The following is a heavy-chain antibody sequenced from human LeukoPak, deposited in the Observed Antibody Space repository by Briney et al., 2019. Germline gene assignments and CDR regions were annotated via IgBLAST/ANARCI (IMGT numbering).Heavy chain of an antibody. J-gene: IGHJ5*02. D-gene: IGHD2/OR15-2a*01. V-gene: IGHV3-21*01. CDR3: GKNFAP. Sequence: GGSLRLSCVASGFTFTSSDFNWIRQAPGKGLEWLSTITRSGSNLYYADSVKGRFTTSRDDAKDSVYLQMESLRVEDTAIYYWGKNFAPGGQGPLVTVSS. CDR2: ITRSGSNL. CDR1: GFTFTSSD.